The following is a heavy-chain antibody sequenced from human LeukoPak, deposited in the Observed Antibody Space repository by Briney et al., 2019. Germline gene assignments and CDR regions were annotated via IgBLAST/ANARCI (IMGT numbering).Heavy chain of an antibody. CDR2: ISYDGTNN. J-gene: IGHJ1*01. D-gene: IGHD6-19*01. Sequence: GRSLRLSCAASGFTFSNFGMHWVRQAPGKGLEWVAIISYDGTNNNYADSVKGRFTNSRDNSKNTLYLQMNSLRAEDTAVYYCAKERRETVVGTVYFQHWGQGTLVTVSS. CDR1: GFTFSNFG. CDR3: AKERRETVVGTVYFQH. V-gene: IGHV3-30*18.